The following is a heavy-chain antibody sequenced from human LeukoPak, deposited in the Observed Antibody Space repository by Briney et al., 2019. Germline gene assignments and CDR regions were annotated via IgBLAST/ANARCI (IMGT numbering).Heavy chain of an antibody. CDR2: IYHSGST. CDR3: ARGGITSLLNWFDP. J-gene: IGHJ5*02. CDR1: GGSISSSSYY. V-gene: IGHV4-39*07. Sequence: SETLSLTCTVSGGSISSSSYYWGWIRQPPGKGLEWIGSIYHSGSTYYNASLKSRVTISLDTSKKQFSLKLRSVTAADTAVYYCARGGITSLLNWFDPWGQGILVTVSS. D-gene: IGHD3-16*01.